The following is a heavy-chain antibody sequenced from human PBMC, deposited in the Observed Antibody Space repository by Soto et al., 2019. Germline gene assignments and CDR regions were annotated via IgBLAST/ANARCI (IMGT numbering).Heavy chain of an antibody. CDR1: GGSISSYY. D-gene: IGHD3-10*02. V-gene: IGHV4-59*01. CDR3: ASMIGDPVLSFDS. Sequence: QVQLQESGPGLVKPSETLSLTCTVSGGSISSYYWSWIRQPPGKGLEWIGFIFYSGSTSYNPALKSRVTISIDTSKYQFSLILNSVTAADTAVYYCASMIGDPVLSFDSWGQGTLVAVSS. CDR2: IFYSGST. J-gene: IGHJ5*01.